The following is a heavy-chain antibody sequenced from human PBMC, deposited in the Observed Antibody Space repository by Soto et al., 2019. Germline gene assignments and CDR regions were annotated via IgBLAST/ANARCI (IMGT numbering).Heavy chain of an antibody. Sequence: QVQLQESGPGLVKPSETLSLTCTVSGGSISSYYWSWIRQPPGKGLEWIGYIYYSGCTNYNPSLKSRVTISVDTSKNQFSLKLSSVTAADTAVYYCARELFGRSVWFDPWGQGTLVTVSS. CDR1: GGSISSYY. CDR2: IYYSGCT. V-gene: IGHV4-59*01. D-gene: IGHD3-10*01. J-gene: IGHJ5*02. CDR3: ARELFGRSVWFDP.